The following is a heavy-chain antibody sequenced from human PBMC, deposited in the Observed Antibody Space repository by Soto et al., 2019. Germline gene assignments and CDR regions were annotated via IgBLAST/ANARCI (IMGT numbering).Heavy chain of an antibody. V-gene: IGHV1-24*01. CDR3: TTESLYSDYDYQPYQYGMDV. D-gene: IGHD5-12*01. CDR1: GYTLSELS. Sequence: ASVKVSCKVSGYTLSELSIHWVRQAPGKGLEWMGGFDPEDGETIYAQKFQGRVTMTEDTSTDTAYMELNSLRSEDTAVYYCTTESLYSDYDYQPYQYGMDVWGQGTTVTVSS. J-gene: IGHJ6*02. CDR2: FDPEDGET.